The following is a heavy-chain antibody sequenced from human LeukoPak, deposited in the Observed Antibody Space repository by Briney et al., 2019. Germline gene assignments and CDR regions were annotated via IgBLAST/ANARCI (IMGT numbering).Heavy chain of an antibody. CDR2: IYYSGST. CDR3: ASFYDFWGGYYPFPHRPHDY. V-gene: IGHV4-39*01. D-gene: IGHD3-3*01. CDR1: GGSISSSSYY. Sequence: PSETLSLTCTVSGGSISSSSYYWGWIRQPPGKGLEWIGSIYYSGSTYYNPSLKSRVTISVDTSKNQFSLKLSSVTAADTAVYYCASFYDFWGGYYPFPHRPHDYWGQGTLVTVSS. J-gene: IGHJ4*02.